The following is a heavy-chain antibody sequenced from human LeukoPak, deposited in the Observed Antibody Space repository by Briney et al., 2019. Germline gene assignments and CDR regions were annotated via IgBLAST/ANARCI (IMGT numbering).Heavy chain of an antibody. CDR3: ARDQYILTGHYGWFDP. CDR2: ISAYNGNT. V-gene: IGHV1-18*01. D-gene: IGHD3-9*01. Sequence: GASVKVSCKASGYTFTSYGISWVRQAPGQGLEWMGWISAYNGNTNYAQKLQGRVTMTTDTSTSTAYMELRSLRSDDTAVYCCARDQYILTGHYGWFDPWGQGTLVTVSS. CDR1: GYTFTSYG. J-gene: IGHJ5*02.